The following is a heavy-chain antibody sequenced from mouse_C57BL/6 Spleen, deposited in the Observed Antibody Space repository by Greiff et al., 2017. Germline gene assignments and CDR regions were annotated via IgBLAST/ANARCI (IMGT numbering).Heavy chain of an antibody. CDR1: GYAFSSSW. CDR2: IYPGDGDT. V-gene: IGHV1-82*01. Sequence: VQLQQSGPELVKPGASVKISCKASGYAFSSSWMNGVKQRPGKGLEWIGRIYPGDGDTNYNGKFKGKATLTADKSSSTAYMKLSSLTSEDSAVYFCARGATVVDVWGTGTTVTVSS. CDR3: ARGATVVDV. J-gene: IGHJ1*03. D-gene: IGHD1-1*01.